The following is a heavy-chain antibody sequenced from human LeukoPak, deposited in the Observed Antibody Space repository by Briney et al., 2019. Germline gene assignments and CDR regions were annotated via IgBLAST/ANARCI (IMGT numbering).Heavy chain of an antibody. CDR3: AKTDTMTTVDC. CDR2: TSGSGAGT. V-gene: IGHV3-23*01. J-gene: IGHJ4*02. CDR1: GFTFSSYA. Sequence: GGSLRLSCAASGFTFSSYAMSWVRQAPGKGLEWVSATSGSGAGTYYADSVKGRFTISRDNSKNTLYLQMNSLRAEDTAVYYCAKTDTMTTVDCWGQGTLVTVSS. D-gene: IGHD4-17*01.